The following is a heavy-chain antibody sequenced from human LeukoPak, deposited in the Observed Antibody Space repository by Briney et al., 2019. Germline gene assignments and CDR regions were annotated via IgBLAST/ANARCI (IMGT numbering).Heavy chain of an antibody. Sequence: GASVKVSCKASGYTFTSYDINWVRQATGQGLEWMGWMNPNSGNTGYAQKFQGRVTMTRNTSISTAYMELSSLGSEDTAVYYCARVPTYCSGGSCYGYWGQGTLVTVSS. V-gene: IGHV1-8*01. CDR2: MNPNSGNT. D-gene: IGHD2-15*01. J-gene: IGHJ4*02. CDR1: GYTFTSYD. CDR3: ARVPTYCSGGSCYGY.